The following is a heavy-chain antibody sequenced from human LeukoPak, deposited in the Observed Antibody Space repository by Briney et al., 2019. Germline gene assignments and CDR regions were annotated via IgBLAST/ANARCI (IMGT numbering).Heavy chain of an antibody. J-gene: IGHJ4*02. Sequence: ASVKVSSKASGYTFPGYYMHWIRQAPGQGLEWLGWINPNSGGTNYAQKFQGRVTMTRDTSISTAYMELSRLRSDDTAVYYCARAIYCTNGVCYQFDYWGQGTLVTVSS. V-gene: IGHV1-2*02. D-gene: IGHD2-8*01. CDR1: GYTFPGYY. CDR3: ARAIYCTNGVCYQFDY. CDR2: INPNSGGT.